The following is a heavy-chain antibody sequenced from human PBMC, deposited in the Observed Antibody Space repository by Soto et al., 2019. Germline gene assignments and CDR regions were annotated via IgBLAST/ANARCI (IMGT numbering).Heavy chain of an antibody. D-gene: IGHD1-26*01. V-gene: IGHV1-2*02. CDR1: GYTFTGYY. CDR2: INPDNGAA. CDR3: ARGERGGSYVDP. Sequence: QVQLVQSGAEVKKPGASVKVSCQVSGYTFTGYYLHWARQAPGQGLEWMGWINPDNGAANYAQQFQGRVTMTRDTSLRTAYMELSSLRSDDTAVYYCARGERGGSYVDPWGQGTLVTVSS. J-gene: IGHJ5*02.